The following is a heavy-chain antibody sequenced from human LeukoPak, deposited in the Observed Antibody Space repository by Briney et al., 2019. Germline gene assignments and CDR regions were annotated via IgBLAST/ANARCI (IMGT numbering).Heavy chain of an antibody. Sequence: SETLSLTCAVSGGSISSGYWWSWVRQPPGKGLEWIGEIYQTGNANYNPSLQSRVTMSVDKSKNQFSLMLSSVTAADTAVYYCANGLYFYGSKSWYFDSWGPGTLVIVSS. CDR1: GGSISSGYW. CDR3: ANGLYFYGSKSWYFDS. D-gene: IGHD3-10*01. J-gene: IGHJ4*02. CDR2: IYQTGNA. V-gene: IGHV4-4*02.